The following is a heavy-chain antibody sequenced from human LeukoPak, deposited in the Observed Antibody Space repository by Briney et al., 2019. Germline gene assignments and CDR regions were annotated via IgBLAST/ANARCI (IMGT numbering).Heavy chain of an antibody. CDR2: ISSGGSNI. D-gene: IGHD7-27*01. CDR3: VRDGSSWGNFDY. J-gene: IGHJ4*02. Sequence: GGSLRLSCAVSGFTFYNYEMNWVRQAPGKGLEWISYISSGGSNIYYADSVKGRFTISRDNAENSLYLQMTSLRVEDTAVYYCVRDGSSWGNFDYWGQGTLVSVSS. V-gene: IGHV3-48*03. CDR1: GFTFYNYE.